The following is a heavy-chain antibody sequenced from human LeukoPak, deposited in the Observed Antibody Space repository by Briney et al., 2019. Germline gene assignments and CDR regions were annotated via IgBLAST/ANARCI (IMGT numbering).Heavy chain of an antibody. CDR1: GGSISTSNYF. Sequence: SETLSLTCTVSGGSISTSNYFWSWTRQPRGKGLEWIGSIYYSGSTYYNPSLKSRVTISVDTSKNQFSLKLSSVTAADTAVYYCASGIGRWLQLGGLDYWGQGTLVTVSS. J-gene: IGHJ4*02. D-gene: IGHD5-24*01. CDR3: ASGIGRWLQLGGLDY. V-gene: IGHV4-39*01. CDR2: IYYSGST.